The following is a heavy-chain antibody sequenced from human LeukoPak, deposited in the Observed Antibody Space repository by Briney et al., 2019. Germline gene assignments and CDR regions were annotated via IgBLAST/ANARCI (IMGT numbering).Heavy chain of an antibody. CDR2: IRSSGNTI. CDR1: GFTFSSYS. J-gene: IGHJ4*02. CDR3: ARDPHSLDY. D-gene: IGHD5-18*01. Sequence: PGGSLRLSCGASGFTFSSYSMNWVRQAPGKGLEWVSYIRSSGNTIYYADSVKGRFTISRDNAKNSLYLQMNSLRAEDTAVYYCARDPHSLDYWGQGTLVTVSS. V-gene: IGHV3-48*01.